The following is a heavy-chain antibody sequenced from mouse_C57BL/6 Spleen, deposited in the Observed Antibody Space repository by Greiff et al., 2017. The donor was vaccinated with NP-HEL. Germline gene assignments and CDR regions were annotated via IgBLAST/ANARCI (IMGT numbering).Heavy chain of an antibody. Sequence: VQLQQPGAELVRPGTSVKLSCKASGYTFTSYWMHWVKQRPGQGLEWIGVIDPSDSSTNYNDKFKGKATLTVDTSSSTAYMQLSSLTSEDSAVYYSARVQRFFDYWGQGTTLTVSS. CDR2: IDPSDSST. CDR1: GYTFTSYW. CDR3: ARVQRFFDY. D-gene: IGHD1-1*01. V-gene: IGHV1-59*01. J-gene: IGHJ2*01.